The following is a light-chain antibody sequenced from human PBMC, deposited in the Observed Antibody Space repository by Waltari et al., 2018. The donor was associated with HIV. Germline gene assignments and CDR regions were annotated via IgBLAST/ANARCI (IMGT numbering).Light chain of an antibody. CDR1: QNVESY. J-gene: IGKJ4*01. Sequence: TLSASLGPPASFTCRASQNVESYLAWYQQKPGTAPKLLMYQTSSLQTGVPSRFSGLGSGTDFSLTISSLQPDDFATYYCQQYNRYPITFGGGTRV. CDR2: QTS. CDR3: QQYNRYPIT. V-gene: IGKV1-5*03.